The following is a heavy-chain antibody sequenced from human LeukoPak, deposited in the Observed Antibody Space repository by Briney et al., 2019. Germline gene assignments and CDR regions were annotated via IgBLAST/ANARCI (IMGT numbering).Heavy chain of an antibody. CDR3: ARGGYCTTALCYAMNAFDI. J-gene: IGHJ3*02. CDR1: GFTFSDYY. Sequence: SGGSLRLSCAASGFTFSDYYMSWIRQAPGKGLEWVSYISSSSSYTNYADSVKGRFTISRDNAKNSLYLQMNSLRAEDTAVYYCARGGYCTTALCYAMNAFDIWGQGTMVTVSS. D-gene: IGHD2-2*03. CDR2: ISSSSSYT. V-gene: IGHV3-11*06.